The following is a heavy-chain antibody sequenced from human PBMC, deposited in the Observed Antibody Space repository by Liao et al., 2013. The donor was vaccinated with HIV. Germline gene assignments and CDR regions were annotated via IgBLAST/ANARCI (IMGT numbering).Heavy chain of an antibody. V-gene: IGHV4-34*01. CDR1: GGPFSGYY. CDR3: ARVGHRGAERDDAFDI. D-gene: IGHD1-1*01. Sequence: QVQLQQWGAGLLKPSETLSLTCAVYGGPFSGYYWSWIRQPPEKGLEWIGEISHSGGTNYNPSLKSRVTISVDTSKRQFSLKLSSVTAADTAVYYCARVGHRGAERDDAFDIWGQGTLVTVSS. CDR2: ISHSGGT. J-gene: IGHJ3*02.